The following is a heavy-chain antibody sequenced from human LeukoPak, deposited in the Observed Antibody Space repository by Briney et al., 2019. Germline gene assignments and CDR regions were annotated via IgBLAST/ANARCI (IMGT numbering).Heavy chain of an antibody. D-gene: IGHD1-26*01. CDR1: GFSFRSYW. CDR3: ARDPGGWSGSVPHVAFHI. V-gene: IGHV3-74*01. J-gene: IGHJ3*02. CDR2: INNDGSSGKLRP. Sequence: GGSLRLSCAASGFSFRSYWMLWVRQAPAKGLVWVSRINNDGSSGKLRPSYADSVKGIFTLSRDTAKNTLDLHMDSMTGEDTAVYFCARDPGGWSGSVPHVAFHILGQATMVTVSS.